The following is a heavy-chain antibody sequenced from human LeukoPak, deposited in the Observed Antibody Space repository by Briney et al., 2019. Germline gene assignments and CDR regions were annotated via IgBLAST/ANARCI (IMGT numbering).Heavy chain of an antibody. V-gene: IGHV1-69*13. CDR2: IITIFGIS. Sequence: SVKVSCKASGDTFSSDAINWVRQAPGQGLERMRKIITIFGISNYAQKFQGRVTITAGESTTTADMELSSLRSEDTAVYYCARDAGRHYFDYWGQGTLVTVSS. CDR3: ARDAGRHYFDY. CDR1: GDTFSSDA. J-gene: IGHJ4*02.